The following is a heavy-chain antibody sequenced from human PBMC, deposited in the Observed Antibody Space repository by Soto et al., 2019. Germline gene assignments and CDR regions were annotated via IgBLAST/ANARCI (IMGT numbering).Heavy chain of an antibody. CDR3: ASSSSSTPFDY. D-gene: IGHD6-6*01. CDR1: GFTFSSYS. Sequence: GGSLRLSCAASGFTFSSYSMNWVRQAPGKGLEWVSSISSSSSYIYYADSVKGRFTISRDNAKNSLYLQMNSLRAEDTAVYYCASSSSSTPFDYWGRGTLVTVSS. CDR2: ISSSSSYI. V-gene: IGHV3-21*01. J-gene: IGHJ4*02.